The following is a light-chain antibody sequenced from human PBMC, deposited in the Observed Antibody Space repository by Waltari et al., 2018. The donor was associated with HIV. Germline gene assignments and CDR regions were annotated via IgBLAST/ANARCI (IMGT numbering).Light chain of an antibody. CDR3: QQSYSTPHVT. V-gene: IGKV1-39*01. CDR2: AAS. CDR1: QSISSY. Sequence: DIQMTQSTSSLSASVGDRVTITCRASQSISSYLNWYQQRPGKAPKLLIYAASSLQSGVPSRFSGSGSGTDFTLTISSLQPEDFATYYCQQSYSTPHVTFGQGTKVEIK. J-gene: IGKJ1*01.